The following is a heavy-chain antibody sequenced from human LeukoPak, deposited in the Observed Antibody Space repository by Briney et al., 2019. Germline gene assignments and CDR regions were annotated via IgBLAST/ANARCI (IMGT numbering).Heavy chain of an antibody. D-gene: IGHD3-10*01. J-gene: IGHJ5*02. Sequence: SETLSLTCTVSGGAISSYYWSWIRQSPGKGLECIGYIHYTGSTNYNPSLKSRVTISVETSKNQFSLKLKSVTAADTAVYYCARGGYYGSGNDFRFDPWGQGTLVTVSS. V-gene: IGHV4-59*01. CDR2: IHYTGST. CDR3: ARGGYYGSGNDFRFDP. CDR1: GGAISSYY.